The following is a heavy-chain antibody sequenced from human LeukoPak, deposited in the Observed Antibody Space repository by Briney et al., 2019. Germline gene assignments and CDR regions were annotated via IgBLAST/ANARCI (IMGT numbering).Heavy chain of an antibody. CDR3: AKTIGGYFDGFPDYYYYYGMDV. D-gene: IGHD3-9*01. Sequence: GRSLRLSCAASGFTFSSYGMRWVRQAPGNGLGWVAVISYDGSNKYYADSVKGRFPISRDNSKNTLYLKMNSLRAEDTAVYYWAKTIGGYFDGFPDYYYYYGMDVWDQGTTVTVSS. V-gene: IGHV3-30*18. CDR2: ISYDGSNK. CDR1: GFTFSSYG. J-gene: IGHJ6*02.